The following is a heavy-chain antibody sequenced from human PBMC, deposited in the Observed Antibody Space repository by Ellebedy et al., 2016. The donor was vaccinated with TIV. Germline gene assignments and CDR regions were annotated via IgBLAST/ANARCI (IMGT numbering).Heavy chain of an antibody. J-gene: IGHJ4*02. D-gene: IGHD5/OR15-5a*01. V-gene: IGHV3-48*04. Sequence: PGGSLRLSCAVSGFTFSSYWMNWVRQAPGKGLEWIAYMTNDMRTIYYADSVKGRFTISRDNLRDSLTLQMDRLRVEDTALYYCTRSVEYYFDSWGQGALVTVSS. CDR2: MTNDMRTI. CDR3: TRSVEYYFDS. CDR1: GFTFSSYW.